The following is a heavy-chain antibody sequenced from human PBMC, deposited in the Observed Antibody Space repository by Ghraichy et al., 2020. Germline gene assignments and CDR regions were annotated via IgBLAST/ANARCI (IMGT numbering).Heavy chain of an antibody. Sequence: TLSLTCSVSGGSMSDYYWSWIRQPPGKGLEWMGNIYYSGISNHNPSLNSRATISLDTSKNQFSLKLRSVTAADTAVYYCARQVFGYGRQIDYWGQGSLVTVSS. V-gene: IGHV4-59*08. CDR2: IYYSGIS. CDR1: GGSMSDYY. J-gene: IGHJ4*02. D-gene: IGHD3-3*01. CDR3: ARQVFGYGRQIDY.